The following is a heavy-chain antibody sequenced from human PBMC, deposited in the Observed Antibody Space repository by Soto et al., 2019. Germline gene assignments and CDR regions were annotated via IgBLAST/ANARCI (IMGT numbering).Heavy chain of an antibody. J-gene: IGHJ5*02. D-gene: IGHD3-3*01. CDR1: GGSISSYY. Sequence: PSETLSLTCTVSGGSISSYYWSWIRQPPGKGLEWIGYIYYSGSTNYNPSLKSRVTISVDTSKNQFSLKLSSVTAADTAVYYCARVFVLRFSSNWFDPWGQGTLVTVSS. CDR2: IYYSGST. V-gene: IGHV4-59*01. CDR3: ARVFVLRFSSNWFDP.